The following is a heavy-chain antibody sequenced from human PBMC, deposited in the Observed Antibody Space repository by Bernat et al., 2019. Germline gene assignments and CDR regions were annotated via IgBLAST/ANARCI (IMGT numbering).Heavy chain of an antibody. Sequence: QVQLQESGPGLVKPSETLSLTCTVSGDSVNSGSCYWSWIRQPPGKGLEWIGYVSYRGSTNYNPSLKNRVTISADTSKNQFSLKLSSVNAADTAVYYCARDNGIVGAAWYFDLWGRGTLVSVSS. J-gene: IGHJ2*01. CDR1: GDSVNSGSCY. V-gene: IGHV4-61*01. D-gene: IGHD1-26*01. CDR3: ARDNGIVGAAWYFDL. CDR2: VSYRGST.